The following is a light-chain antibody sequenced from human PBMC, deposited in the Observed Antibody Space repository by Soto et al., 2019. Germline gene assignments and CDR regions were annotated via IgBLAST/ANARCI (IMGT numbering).Light chain of an antibody. V-gene: IGKV3-15*01. Sequence: EIVMTQSPATLSVSPGEGVTLSCRASQSVSSNLAWYQQKPGQAPRLLIYGASTRASGIPARFSGSGSGTEFTLTISSQQSEDFAVYYCQQYNNWPPWTFGQGTKVEIK. CDR2: GAS. CDR1: QSVSSN. CDR3: QQYNNWPPWT. J-gene: IGKJ1*01.